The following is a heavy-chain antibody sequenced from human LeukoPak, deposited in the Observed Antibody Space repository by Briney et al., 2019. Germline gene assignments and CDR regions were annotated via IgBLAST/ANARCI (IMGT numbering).Heavy chain of an antibody. CDR2: INAGNGNT. D-gene: IGHD3-3*01. CDR3: ARADDFWSGLYYFDY. J-gene: IGHJ4*02. Sequence: ASVNVSCKASGYTFTSYAMHWVRQAPGQRLEWMGWINAGNGNTKYSQKFQGRVTITRDTSASTAYMELSSLRSEDTAVYYCARADDFWSGLYYFDYWGQGTLVTVSS. CDR1: GYTFTSYA. V-gene: IGHV1-3*01.